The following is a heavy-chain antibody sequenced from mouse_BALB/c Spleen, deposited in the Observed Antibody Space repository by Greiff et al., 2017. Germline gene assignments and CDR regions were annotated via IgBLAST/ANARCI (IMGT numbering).Heavy chain of an antibody. CDR1: GFNIKDTY. D-gene: IGHD2-3*01. V-gene: IGHV14-3*02. J-gene: IGHJ3*01. Sequence: EVKLMESGAELVKPGASVKLSCTASGFNIKDTYMHWVKQRPEQGLEWIGRIDPANGNTKYDPKFQGKATITADTSSNTAYLQLSSLTSEDTAVYYCASDGGFAYWGQGTLVTVSA. CDR2: IDPANGNT. CDR3: ASDGGFAY.